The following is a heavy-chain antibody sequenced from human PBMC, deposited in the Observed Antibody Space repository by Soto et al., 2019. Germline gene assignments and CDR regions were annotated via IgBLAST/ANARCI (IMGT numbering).Heavy chain of an antibody. CDR1: GFTFSSYS. J-gene: IGHJ5*02. CDR2: ISSSSRNV. CDR3: ARELERRGGWFDP. V-gene: IGHV3-21*01. Sequence: EVQLVESGGGLVKPGGSLRLSCAASGFTFSSYSMNWVRQAPGKGLEWVSSISSSSRNVYYADSVKGRFTISRDNAKNSRYLQMNSLRAEDTAVYYCARELERRGGWFDPWGQGTLVTVSS. D-gene: IGHD1-1*01.